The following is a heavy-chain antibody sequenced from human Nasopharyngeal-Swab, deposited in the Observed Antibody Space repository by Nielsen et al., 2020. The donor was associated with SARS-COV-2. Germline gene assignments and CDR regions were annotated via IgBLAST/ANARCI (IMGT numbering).Heavy chain of an antibody. J-gene: IGHJ6*02. V-gene: IGHV4-39*01. CDR3: ASGLLWFGATVGGMDV. CDR2: IYYSGST. Sequence: GSLRLSCTVSGGSISSSSYYWGWIRQPPGKGLEWIGSIYYSGSTYYNPSLKSRVTISVDTSKNQFSLKLSSVTAADTAVYYCASGLLWFGATVGGMDVWGQGTTVTVSS. CDR1: GGSISSSSYY. D-gene: IGHD3-10*01.